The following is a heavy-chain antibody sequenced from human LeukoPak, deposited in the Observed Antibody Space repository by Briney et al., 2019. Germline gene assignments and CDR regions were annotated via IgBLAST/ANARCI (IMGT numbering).Heavy chain of an antibody. CDR1: GFTFSSYG. V-gene: IGHV3-30*18. CDR2: ISYDGSNR. J-gene: IGHJ4*02. D-gene: IGHD3-3*01. Sequence: GGSLRLSCAASGFTFSSYGMHWVRQAPGKGLEWVAVISYDGSNRYYADSVKGRFTISRDNSKNTLYLQMNSLRAEDTAVYYCAKSAPEYYDFWSGADYWGQGTLVTVSS. CDR3: AKSAPEYYDFWSGADY.